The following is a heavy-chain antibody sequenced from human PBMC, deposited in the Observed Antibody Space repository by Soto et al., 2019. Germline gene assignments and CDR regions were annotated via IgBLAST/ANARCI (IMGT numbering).Heavy chain of an antibody. CDR1: GLTFSSYS. CDR3: ATAYDYVWGSYRY. J-gene: IGHJ4*02. D-gene: IGHD3-16*02. Sequence: EVQLVESGGGLVQPGGSLRLSCAASGLTFSSYSMNWVRQAPGKGLEWGSYISSSSGTIYYADSVKGRFTIYRDNAKNSLYLQMNSLRDEDTAVYYCATAYDYVWGSYRYWGQGTLVTVSS. V-gene: IGHV3-48*02. CDR2: ISSSSGTI.